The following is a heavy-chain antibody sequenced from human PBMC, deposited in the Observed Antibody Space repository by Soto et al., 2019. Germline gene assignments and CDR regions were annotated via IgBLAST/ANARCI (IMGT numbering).Heavy chain of an antibody. J-gene: IGHJ4*02. D-gene: IGHD2-2*01. CDR2: MYHSGST. CDR3: ARVPDY. V-gene: IGHV4-30-2*01. CDR1: GGSISSGGYY. Sequence: SETLSLTCTVSGGSISSGGYYWSWLRQPPGKGLEWIGYMYHSGSTYYNPSLKSRVTISIDRSKNQFSLKLSSVTAADTAVYYCARVPDYWGQGFLVIVSS.